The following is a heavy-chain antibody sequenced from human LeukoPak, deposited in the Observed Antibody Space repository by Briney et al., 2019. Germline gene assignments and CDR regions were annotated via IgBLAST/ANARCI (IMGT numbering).Heavy chain of an antibody. CDR3: AREADSAFDI. Sequence: PGGSLRLSCAASGFTISNYKMNWVRQAPGKVLEWVSNISSSSSAIYYADSVKGRFTISRDTAKNSLDLQMNSLTAEDTALYYCAREADSAFDIWGQGTMVTVSS. CDR2: ISSSSSAI. J-gene: IGHJ3*02. V-gene: IGHV3-48*01. CDR1: GFTISNYK.